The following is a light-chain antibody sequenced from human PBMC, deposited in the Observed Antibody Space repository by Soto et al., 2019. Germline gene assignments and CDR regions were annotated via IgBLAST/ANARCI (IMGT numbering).Light chain of an antibody. CDR2: EVT. CDR3: MSYVGSNIFV. V-gene: IGLV2-8*01. Sequence: QSVLTQPPSASGSPGQSVTISCTGTRNDIGAYEFVSWYQHHPGKAPKLIIYEVTKRPSGVPDRFSGSKSGNTASLTVSGLQAEDEADYYCMSYVGSNIFVFGTGTKVTVL. J-gene: IGLJ1*01. CDR1: RNDIGAYEF.